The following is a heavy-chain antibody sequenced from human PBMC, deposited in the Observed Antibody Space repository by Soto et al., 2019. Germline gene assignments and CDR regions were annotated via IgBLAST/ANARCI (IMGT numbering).Heavy chain of an antibody. CDR3: ATPLFVPAATVDY. D-gene: IGHD2-2*01. CDR2: FDPEDGET. CDR1: GCTLTELS. J-gene: IGHJ4*02. Sequence: SVKVSCKVSGCTLTELSMHWVRQAPGKGLEWMGGFDPEDGETIYAQKFQGRVTMTEDTSTDTAYMELSSLRSEDTAVYYCATPLFVPAATVDYWGQGTLVTVSS. V-gene: IGHV1-24*01.